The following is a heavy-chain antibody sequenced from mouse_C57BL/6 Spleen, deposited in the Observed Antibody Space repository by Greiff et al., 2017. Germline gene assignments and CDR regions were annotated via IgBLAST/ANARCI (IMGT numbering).Heavy chain of an antibody. CDR2: IWSGGST. D-gene: IGHD2-12*01. CDR1: GFSLTSYG. Sequence: QVQLQQSGPGLVQPSQSLSITCTASGFSLTSYGVHWVRQSPGKGLEWLGVIWSGGSTDYNAAFISRLSISKDNSKSQVFFKMNSLQADDTAIYYCARRDVTIAMDYWGQGTSVTVSS. V-gene: IGHV2-2*01. CDR3: ARRDVTIAMDY. J-gene: IGHJ4*01.